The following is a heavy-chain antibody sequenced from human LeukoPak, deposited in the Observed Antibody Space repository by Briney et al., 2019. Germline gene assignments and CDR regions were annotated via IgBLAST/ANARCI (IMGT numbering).Heavy chain of an antibody. CDR3: ARSWITGYGTVLDY. Sequence: GESLKISCKGSGYSFTSYWIGWVRQMPGKGLGWMGIIYPGGSDTRYSPSFQGQVTISADKSIGTAYLQWCSLKASDTAIYYCARSWITGYGTVLDYWGQGTLVTVSS. D-gene: IGHD5-18*01. V-gene: IGHV5-51*01. CDR1: GYSFTSYW. J-gene: IGHJ4*02. CDR2: IYPGGSDT.